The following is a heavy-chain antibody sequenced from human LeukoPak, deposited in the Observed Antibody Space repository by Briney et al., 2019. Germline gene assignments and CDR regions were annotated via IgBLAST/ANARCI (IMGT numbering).Heavy chain of an antibody. J-gene: IGHJ4*02. CDR1: GGSISSSSYY. CDR3: ARHEDIVATIIASPFDY. D-gene: IGHD5-12*01. V-gene: IGHV4-39*01. CDR2: IYYSGST. Sequence: SETLSLTCTVSGGSISSSSYYWGWIRQPPGKGLEWIGSIYYSGSTYYNPSVKSRVTISVDTSKNQFSLKLSSVTAADTAVYYCARHEDIVATIIASPFDYWGQGTLVTVSS.